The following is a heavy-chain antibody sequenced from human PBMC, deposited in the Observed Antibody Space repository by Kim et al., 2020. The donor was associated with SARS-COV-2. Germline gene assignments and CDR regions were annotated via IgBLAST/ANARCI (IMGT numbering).Heavy chain of an antibody. CDR2: INPSGGST. CDR3: ARDPQTRSFVVVAACLDY. V-gene: IGHV1-46*01. CDR1: GYTFTSYY. D-gene: IGHD2-15*01. J-gene: IGHJ4*02. Sequence: ASVKVSCKASGYTFTSYYMHWVRQAPGQGLEWMGIINPSGGSTSYAQKFQGRVTMTRDTSTSTVYMELSSLRSEDTAVYYCARDPQTRSFVVVAACLDYWGQGTLVTVSS.